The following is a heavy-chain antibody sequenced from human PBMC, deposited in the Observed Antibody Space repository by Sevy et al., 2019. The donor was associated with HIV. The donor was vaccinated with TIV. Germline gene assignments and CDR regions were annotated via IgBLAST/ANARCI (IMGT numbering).Heavy chain of an antibody. J-gene: IGHJ5*02. CDR1: GFTFDDYA. CDR3: AKGQGLSSSWPGDWFDP. Sequence: GGSRRLSCAASGFTFDDYAMHWVRLVPGKGLEWVSGISWNSGYIAYADSVKGRFTISRDNAKNSLYLQMNSLRAEDMAFYYCAKGQGLSSSWPGDWFDPWGQGTLVTVSS. V-gene: IGHV3-9*03. CDR2: ISWNSGYI. D-gene: IGHD6-13*01.